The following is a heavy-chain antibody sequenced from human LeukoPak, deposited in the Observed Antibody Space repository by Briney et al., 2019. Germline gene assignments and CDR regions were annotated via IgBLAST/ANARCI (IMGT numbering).Heavy chain of an antibody. CDR3: ASMYFSQYLQH. CDR1: GFTFNSNY. D-gene: IGHD2-8*01. V-gene: IGHV3-53*01. Sequence: GGSLRLSCAASGFTFNSNYMSWVRRAPGKGLEWVSVIYSGGSTYYADSVKGRFTISRDNSKNTLYLQMNSLRAEDTAVYYCASMYFSQYLQHWGQGTLVTVSS. CDR2: IYSGGST. J-gene: IGHJ1*01.